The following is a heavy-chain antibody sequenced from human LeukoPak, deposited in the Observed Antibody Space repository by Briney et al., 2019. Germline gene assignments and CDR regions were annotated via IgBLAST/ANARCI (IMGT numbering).Heavy chain of an antibody. V-gene: IGHV4-34*01. CDR2: INHSGST. J-gene: IGHJ5*02. CDR1: GGSFSGYY. Sequence: SETLSLTCSVYGGSFSGYYWNWIRQPPGKGLEWIGEINHSGSTNYNPSLKSRVTISVDTSKNQFSLKLSSVTAADTAVYYCARSITIFGVVRRTNWFDPWGQGTLVTVSS. D-gene: IGHD3-3*01. CDR3: ARSITIFGVVRRTNWFDP.